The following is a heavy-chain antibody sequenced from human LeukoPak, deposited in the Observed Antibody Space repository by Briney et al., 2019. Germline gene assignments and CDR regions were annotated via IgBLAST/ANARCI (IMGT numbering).Heavy chain of an antibody. CDR2: IYTSGST. CDR1: GGSISSYY. J-gene: IGHJ5*02. V-gene: IGHV4-4*07. CDR3: ARTYSGSYLFDP. D-gene: IGHD1-26*01. Sequence: SETLSLTCTVSGGSISSYYWSWIRQPAGKGLEWIGRIYTSGSTNYNTSLKSRVTMSVDTSKNHFSLRLSSVTAADTAVYYCARTYSGSYLFDPWGQGTLVTVSS.